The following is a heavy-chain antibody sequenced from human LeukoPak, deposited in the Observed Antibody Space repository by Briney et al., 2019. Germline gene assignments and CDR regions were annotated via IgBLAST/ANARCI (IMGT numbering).Heavy chain of an antibody. J-gene: IGHJ4*02. Sequence: GALRLSCAASGFTFSSYGMHWVRQAPGKGLEWVAVISYDGSNKYYADSVKGRFTISRDNSKNTLYLQMNSLRAEDTAVYYCASIPGGFGELLWNGQVIFDYWGQGTLVTVSS. CDR3: ASIPGGFGELLWNGQVIFDY. D-gene: IGHD3-10*01. V-gene: IGHV3-30*19. CDR1: GFTFSSYG. CDR2: ISYDGSNK.